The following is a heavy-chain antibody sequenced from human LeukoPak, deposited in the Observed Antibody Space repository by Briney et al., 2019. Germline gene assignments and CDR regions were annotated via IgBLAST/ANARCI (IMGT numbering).Heavy chain of an antibody. J-gene: IGHJ5*02. CDR3: ARDAAPHVADFWSGFLNWFDP. D-gene: IGHD3-3*01. V-gene: IGHV1-69*04. CDR2: IIPILGIA. Sequence: SVKVSCKASGGTFSSYAISWVRQAPGQGLEWMGRIIPILGIANYAQKFQGRVTITADKSTSTAYMELSSLRSEDTAVYYCARDAAPHVADFWSGFLNWFDPWGQGTLVTVSS. CDR1: GGTFSSYA.